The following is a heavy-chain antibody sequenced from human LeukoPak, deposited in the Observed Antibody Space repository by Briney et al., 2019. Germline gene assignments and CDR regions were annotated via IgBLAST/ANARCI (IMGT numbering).Heavy chain of an antibody. CDR2: ISDSGDST. Sequence: PGGSLRLSCAASGFTVSSNYMSWVRQAPGKGLEWVSTISDSGDSTYYADSVKGRFTISRDNSKSTLYLQMNSLRADDTAVYYCAKSPAKYSSSWIDHWGQGTLVTVSS. CDR1: GFTVSSNY. V-gene: IGHV3-23*01. D-gene: IGHD6-13*01. J-gene: IGHJ4*02. CDR3: AKSPAKYSSSWIDH.